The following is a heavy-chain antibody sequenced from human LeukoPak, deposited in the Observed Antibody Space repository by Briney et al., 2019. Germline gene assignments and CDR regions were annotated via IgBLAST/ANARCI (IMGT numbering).Heavy chain of an antibody. Sequence: PSETLSLTCTVSGGSISSSSYYWGWIRQPPGKGLEWIGSIYYSGSTYYNPSLKSRVTISVDTSKNQVFLNVSSVNAADTAVYYCATPRGYSYGYLDNWGQGTLVTVSS. CDR3: ATPRGYSYGYLDN. CDR1: GGSISSSSYY. D-gene: IGHD5-18*01. J-gene: IGHJ4*02. V-gene: IGHV4-39*01. CDR2: IYYSGST.